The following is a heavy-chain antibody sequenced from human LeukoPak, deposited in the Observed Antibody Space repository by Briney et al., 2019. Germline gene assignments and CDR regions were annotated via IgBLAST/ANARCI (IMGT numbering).Heavy chain of an antibody. J-gene: IGHJ4*02. CDR3: ARDLGGLLDY. Sequence: NTSETLSLTCTVSGGSISSYYWSWIRQPPGKGLEWIGYIYYSGSTNYNPSLKSRVTISVDTSKNQFSLKLSSVTAADTAVYYCARDLGGLLDYWGQGTLVTVSS. D-gene: IGHD1-26*01. CDR1: GGSISSYY. V-gene: IGHV4-59*01. CDR2: IYYSGST.